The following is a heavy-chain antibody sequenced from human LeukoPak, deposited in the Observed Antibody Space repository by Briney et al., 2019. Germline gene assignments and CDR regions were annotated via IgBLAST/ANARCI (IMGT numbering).Heavy chain of an antibody. CDR3: ARAPSTWIQLWLLSGGIDAFDI. CDR2: IISDGSSV. D-gene: IGHD5-18*01. Sequence: PGGSLRLSCIASGFTFSDYWMHWVRQAPGKGPVWVSRIISDGSSVSYVDSVKGRFTISRDNSKNTLYLQMNSLRAEDTAVYYCARAPSTWIQLWLLSGGIDAFDIWGQGTMVTVSS. V-gene: IGHV3-74*01. CDR1: GFTFSDYW. J-gene: IGHJ3*02.